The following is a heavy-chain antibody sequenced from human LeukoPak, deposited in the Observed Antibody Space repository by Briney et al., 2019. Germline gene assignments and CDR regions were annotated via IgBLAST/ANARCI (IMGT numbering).Heavy chain of an antibody. Sequence: SETLSLTCAVYGGSFSGYYWSWIRQSPGKGLEWIGEINHRGSTKYNPSLKSRVTISVDTSKNQFSLKLSSVTAADTAVYYCARHDGYNYGHVDYWGQGTLVTVSS. CDR2: INHRGST. D-gene: IGHD5-18*01. J-gene: IGHJ4*02. V-gene: IGHV4-34*01. CDR3: ARHDGYNYGHVDY. CDR1: GGSFSGYY.